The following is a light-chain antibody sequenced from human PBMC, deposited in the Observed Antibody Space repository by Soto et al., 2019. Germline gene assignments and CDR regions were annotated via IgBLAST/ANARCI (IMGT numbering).Light chain of an antibody. V-gene: IGKV1-27*01. Sequence: DIQMTQSPSSLSASLGDRVTITCRASQGIGNYLAWYQLQPGKVPKLLIYAASTLQSGVPSRFSGSGSGTDFTLTISSLQPEDVANYFCQKSNSAPRTFGQGTKVEI. J-gene: IGKJ1*01. CDR1: QGIGNY. CDR2: AAS. CDR3: QKSNSAPRT.